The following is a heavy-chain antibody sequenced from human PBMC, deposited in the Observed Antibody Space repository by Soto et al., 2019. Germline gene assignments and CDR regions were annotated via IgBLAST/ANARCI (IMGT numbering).Heavy chain of an antibody. V-gene: IGHV4-61*01. CDR2: IYYSGST. CDR3: ARRYRSGWENWFDP. D-gene: IGHD6-19*01. CDR1: GGSVSSGSYY. Sequence: QVQLQESGPGLVKPSETLSLTCTVSGGSVSSGSYYWSWIRQPPGKGLEWIGYIYYSGSTNYNPSLKSRVTISVDTSKNQCSLKLSSVTAADTAVYYCARRYRSGWENWFDPWGQGTLVTVSS. J-gene: IGHJ5*02.